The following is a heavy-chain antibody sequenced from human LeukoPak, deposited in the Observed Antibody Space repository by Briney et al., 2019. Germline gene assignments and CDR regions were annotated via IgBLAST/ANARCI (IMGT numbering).Heavy chain of an antibody. Sequence: ASVKVSCTASGYTFTIYAMNWVRQAPGQGLEWMGWISAYNGNTNYAQKLQGRVTMTTDTSTSTAYMELKSLRSDDTAVYYCARVGRSSGWYYWGQGTLVTVSS. J-gene: IGHJ4*02. CDR1: GYTFTIYA. V-gene: IGHV1-18*01. CDR3: ARVGRSSGWYY. D-gene: IGHD6-19*01. CDR2: ISAYNGNT.